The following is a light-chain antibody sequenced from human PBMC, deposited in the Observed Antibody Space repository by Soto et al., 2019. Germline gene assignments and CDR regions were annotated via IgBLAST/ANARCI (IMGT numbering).Light chain of an antibody. V-gene: IGLV2-14*03. CDR1: SSGVGGYNY. CDR2: DVN. CDR3: ASFTRSVTVV. Sequence: QSALTQPASVSGSPGQSITISCAGTSSGVGGYNYFSWYQQHPGKVPRLIISDVNKRPSGVSDRFSGSKSGNTASLTISGLQAEDEADYYCASFTRSVTVVFGGGTQLTVL. J-gene: IGLJ2*01.